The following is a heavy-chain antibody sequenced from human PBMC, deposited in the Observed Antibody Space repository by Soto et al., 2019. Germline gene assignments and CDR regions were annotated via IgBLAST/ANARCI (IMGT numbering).Heavy chain of an antibody. Sequence: EVQLVESGGGLVQPGGSLRLSCAASGFTFSSYWMSWVRQAPGKGLEWVANIKQDGSEKYYVDSVKGRFTISRDNAKNSLYLQMNSLRAEDTAVYYCAREEGGSYGSGSYPHYYYGMDVWGQGTTVTVSS. D-gene: IGHD3-10*01. V-gene: IGHV3-7*01. CDR3: AREEGGSYGSGSYPHYYYGMDV. CDR2: IKQDGSEK. J-gene: IGHJ6*02. CDR1: GFTFSSYW.